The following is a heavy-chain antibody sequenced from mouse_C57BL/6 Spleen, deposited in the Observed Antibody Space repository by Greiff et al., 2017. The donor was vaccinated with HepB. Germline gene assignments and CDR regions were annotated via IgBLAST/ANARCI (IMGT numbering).Heavy chain of an antibody. J-gene: IGHJ3*01. D-gene: IGHD1-1*01. CDR3: ARFSTAVVEGFAY. CDR1: GYTFTSYW. V-gene: IGHV1-69*01. CDR2: IDPSDSYT. Sequence: QVQLQQPGAELVMPGASVKLSCKASGYTFTSYWMHWVKQRPGQGLEWIGEIDPSDSYTNYNQKFKGKSTLTVDKSSSTAYMQLSSLTSEDSAVYYCARFSTAVVEGFAYWGQGTLVTGSA.